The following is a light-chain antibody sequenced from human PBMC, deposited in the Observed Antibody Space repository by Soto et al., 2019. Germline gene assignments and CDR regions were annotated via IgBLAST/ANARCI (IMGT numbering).Light chain of an antibody. V-gene: IGKV3-20*01. J-gene: IGKJ1*01. CDR1: QSVSSN. CDR2: GAS. CDR3: QQYGSSPRT. Sequence: EIAMTQSPGPLSVPPGERATLSCMASQSVSSNLAWYQQKPGQAPRLLIYGASRRATGIPDRFSGSGSATDFTLTISRLEPEDVAVYYCQQYGSSPRTLGQGTKVDIK.